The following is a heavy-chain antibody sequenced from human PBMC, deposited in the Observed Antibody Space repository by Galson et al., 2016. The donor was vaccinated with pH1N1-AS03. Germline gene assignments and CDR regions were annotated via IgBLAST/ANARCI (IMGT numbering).Heavy chain of an antibody. CDR1: GFTFSSYG. Sequence: SLRLSCAASGFTFSSYGMHWVRQAPGKGLEWVAVISYDGSNKYYADSVKGRFTISRDNSKNTLYLQMNSLRAEDTAVYYCAKAPASGEVWDILGALNWFDPRGQGTLVTVSS. CDR2: ISYDGSNK. D-gene: IGHD1-26*01. V-gene: IGHV3-30*18. J-gene: IGHJ5*02. CDR3: AKAPASGEVWDILGALNWFDP.